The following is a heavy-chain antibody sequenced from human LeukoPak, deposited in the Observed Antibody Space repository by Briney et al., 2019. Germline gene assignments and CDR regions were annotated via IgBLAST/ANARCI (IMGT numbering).Heavy chain of an antibody. CDR1: GGTFISYA. CDR2: IIPIFGTA. V-gene: IGHV1-69*01. D-gene: IGHD2-15*01. J-gene: IGHJ5*02. Sequence: SVKVSCKASGGTFISYAISWVRQAPGQGLEWMGGIIPIFGTANYAQKFQGRVTITADESTSTAYMELSSLRSEDTAVYYCARALRGVVVVAAREDWFDPWGQGTLVTVSS. CDR3: ARALRGVVVVAAREDWFDP.